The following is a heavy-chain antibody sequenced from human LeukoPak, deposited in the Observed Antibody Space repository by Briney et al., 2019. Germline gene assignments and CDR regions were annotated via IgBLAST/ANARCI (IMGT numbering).Heavy chain of an antibody. J-gene: IGHJ4*02. CDR2: IYPGDSDT. CDR1: GYSFTSYW. Sequence: GESLKISCKGFGYSFTSYWIGWVRQMPGKGLEWMGIIYPGDSDTRYSPSFQGQVTISADKSISTAYLQWSSLKASDTAMYYCARTPYSSSPQIDYWGQGTLVTVSS. D-gene: IGHD6-6*01. CDR3: ARTPYSSSPQIDY. V-gene: IGHV5-51*01.